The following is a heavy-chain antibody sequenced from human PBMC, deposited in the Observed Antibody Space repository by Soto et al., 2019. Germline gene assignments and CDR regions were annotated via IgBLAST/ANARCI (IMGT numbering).Heavy chain of an antibody. D-gene: IGHD6-13*01. Sequence: GGSLRLSCAASGFTFSSYGMHWVRQAPGKGLEWVAVISYDGSNKYYADSVKGRFTISRDNSKNSLYLQMNSLRAEDTAVYYCARHPERIAQIGWFDPWGQGTLVTVSS. CDR2: ISYDGSNK. CDR3: ARHPERIAQIGWFDP. V-gene: IGHV3-30*03. J-gene: IGHJ5*02. CDR1: GFTFSSYG.